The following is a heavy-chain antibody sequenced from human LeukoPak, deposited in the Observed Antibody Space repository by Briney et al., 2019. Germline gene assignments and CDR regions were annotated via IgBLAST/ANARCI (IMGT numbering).Heavy chain of an antibody. D-gene: IGHD6-6*01. CDR1: GYTFTGSY. CDR2: INPNSGGT. CDR3: ARVPSEDYYYYMDV. Sequence: GASVKVSCKASGYTFTGSYMHRVRQAPGQGLEWMGWINPNSGGTNYAQKFQGRVTMTRDTSISTAYMELSRLRSDDTAVYYCARVPSEDYYYYMDVWGKGTTVTVSS. J-gene: IGHJ6*03. V-gene: IGHV1-2*02.